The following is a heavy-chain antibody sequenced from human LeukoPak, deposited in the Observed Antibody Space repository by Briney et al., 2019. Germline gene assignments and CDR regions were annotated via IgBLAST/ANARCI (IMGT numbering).Heavy chain of an antibody. D-gene: IGHD3-9*01. CDR1: GGSFSGYY. CDR3: ARGRKPRVLLYFDWLADQYYFDY. J-gene: IGHJ4*02. V-gene: IGHV4-34*01. CDR2: INHSGST. Sequence: SETLSLTCAVYGGSFSGYYWSWVRQPPGKGLEWIGEINHSGSTNYNPSPKSRVTISVDTSKNHFSLKLSSETAADTAVYYCARGRKPRVLLYFDWLADQYYFDYWGQGTLVTVSS.